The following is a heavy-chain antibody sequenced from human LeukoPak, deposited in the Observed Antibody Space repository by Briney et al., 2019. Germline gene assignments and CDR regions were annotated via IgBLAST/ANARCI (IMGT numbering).Heavy chain of an antibody. D-gene: IGHD1-26*01. CDR2: ISYDGSNK. V-gene: IGHV3-30*18. CDR1: GFTFSSYG. J-gene: IGHJ3*02. Sequence: PGGSLRLPCAASGFTFSSYGMHWVRQAPGKGLEWVAVISYDGSNKYYADSVKGRFTISRDNSKNTLYLQMNSLRAEDTAVYYCAKDQWELLAFDIWGQGTMVTVSS. CDR3: AKDQWELLAFDI.